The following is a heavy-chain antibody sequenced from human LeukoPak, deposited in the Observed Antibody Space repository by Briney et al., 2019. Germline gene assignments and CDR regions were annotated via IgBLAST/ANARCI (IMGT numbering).Heavy chain of an antibody. CDR3: ARRGDYGDY. CDR1: GFTFSSYA. J-gene: IGHJ4*02. CDR2: IGSNGGST. D-gene: IGHD3-16*01. V-gene: IGHV3-64*01. Sequence: GRSLRLSCAASGFTFSSYAMHWVRQAPGKGLEFVSVIGSNGGSTYYANSVKGRFTISRDNSKNTLYLQMGSLRAEDMAVYYCARRGDYGDYWGQGTLVTVSS.